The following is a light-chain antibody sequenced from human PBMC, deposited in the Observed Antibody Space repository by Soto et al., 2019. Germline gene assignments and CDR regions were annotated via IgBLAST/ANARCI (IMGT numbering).Light chain of an antibody. J-gene: IGLJ1*01. CDR3: SSFTATSTYV. V-gene: IGLV2-14*01. CDR2: EVT. Sequence: QYALTQPASVSGSPGQSITISCNETSSNVGGFDYVSWYQHLPGKAPKLIIYEVTNRPSGVSHRFSGSKSAYTASLIISGLQAEDEADYYCSSFTATSTYVFGTGTKLTVL. CDR1: SSNVGGFDY.